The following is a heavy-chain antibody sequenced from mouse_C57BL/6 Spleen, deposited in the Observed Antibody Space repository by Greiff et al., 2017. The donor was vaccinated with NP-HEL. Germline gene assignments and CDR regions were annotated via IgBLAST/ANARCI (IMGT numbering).Heavy chain of an antibody. CDR3: ARGKDLIYYDYYFDY. CDR2: INPSNGGT. V-gene: IGHV1-53*01. CDR1: GYTFTSYW. D-gene: IGHD2-4*01. Sequence: QVQLKQPGTELVKPGASVKLSCKASGYTFTSYWMHWVKQRPGQGLEWIGNINPSNGGTNYNEKFKSKATLTVDKSSSTAYMQLSSLTSEDSAVYYCARGKDLIYYDYYFDYWGQGTTLTVSS. J-gene: IGHJ2*01.